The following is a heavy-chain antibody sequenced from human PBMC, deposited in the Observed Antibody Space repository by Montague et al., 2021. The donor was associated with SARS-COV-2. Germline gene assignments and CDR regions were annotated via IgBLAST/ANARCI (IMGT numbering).Heavy chain of an antibody. CDR1: GDSVSSHIAA. CDR2: TYYRSKWYN. D-gene: IGHD1-14*01. V-gene: IGHV6-1*01. J-gene: IGHJ4*02. Sequence: CAISGDSVSSHIAAWNWIRQSPSRGLEWLGRTYYRSKWYNDYAVSVRSRITISPDTSKNQFSLQLNSVTPEDTAVYYCTQERGPGRTTWHYFDYWGQGTLVAVSS. CDR3: TQERGPGRTTWHYFDY.